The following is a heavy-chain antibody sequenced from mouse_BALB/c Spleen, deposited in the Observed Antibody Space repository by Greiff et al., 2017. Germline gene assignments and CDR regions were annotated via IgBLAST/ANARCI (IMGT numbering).Heavy chain of an antibody. CDR1: GFAFSSYD. D-gene: IGHD4-1*01. CDR3: ARHEGRLGSFAY. Sequence: EVQVVESGGGLVKPGGSLKLSCAASGFAFSSYDMSWVRQTPEKRLEWVAYISSGGGSTYYPDTVKGRFTISRDNAKNTLYLQMSSLKSEDTAMYYCARHEGRLGSFAYWGQGTLVTVSA. CDR2: ISSGGGST. V-gene: IGHV5-12-1*01. J-gene: IGHJ3*01.